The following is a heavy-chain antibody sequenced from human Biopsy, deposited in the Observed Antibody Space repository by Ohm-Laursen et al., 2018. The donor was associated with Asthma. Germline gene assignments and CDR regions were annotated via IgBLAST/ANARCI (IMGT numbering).Heavy chain of an antibody. Sequence: SQTLSLTCTISGFSMDTNSYFWGWIRQPPGKGLEWIGGVFYTGITYYNPSLESRVTMSVDPSKSQFFLELNSVTAPDTAVYYCARHPNNGDYSYWYFDLWGRGTLVTVSS. CDR1: GFSMDTNSYF. J-gene: IGHJ2*01. D-gene: IGHD4-17*01. CDR2: VFYTGIT. V-gene: IGHV4-39*01. CDR3: ARHPNNGDYSYWYFDL.